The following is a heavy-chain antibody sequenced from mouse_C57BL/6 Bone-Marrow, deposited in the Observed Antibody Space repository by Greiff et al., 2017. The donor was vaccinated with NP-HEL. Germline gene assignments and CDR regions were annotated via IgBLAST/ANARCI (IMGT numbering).Heavy chain of an antibody. CDR3: ARLGFTMDY. Sequence: VKRVESGAELARPGASVKLSCKASGYTFTSYGISWVKQRTGQGLEWIGEIYPRSGNTYYNEKFKGKATLTADKSSSTAYMELRSLTSEDSAVYFCARLGFTMDYWGQGTSVTVSS. CDR1: GYTFTSYG. V-gene: IGHV1-81*01. CDR2: IYPRSGNT. J-gene: IGHJ4*01.